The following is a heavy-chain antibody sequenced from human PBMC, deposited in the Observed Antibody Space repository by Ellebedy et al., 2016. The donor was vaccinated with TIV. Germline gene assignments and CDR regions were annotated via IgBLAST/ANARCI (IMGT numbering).Heavy chain of an antibody. D-gene: IGHD5-18*01. CDR2: IDWDEDT. CDR3: AREDGEYRYGLDS. J-gene: IGHJ4*02. Sequence: SGPTLVKPTETLTLTCTFSGFSLSTSGMCINWIRQPPGKALEWLARIDWDEDTYYTTSLQTRLTISKDRSRNQVVLIMTDMGADDSGMYFCAREDGEYRYGLDSWGQGTLVTVSS. V-gene: IGHV2-70*11. CDR1: GFSLSTSGMC.